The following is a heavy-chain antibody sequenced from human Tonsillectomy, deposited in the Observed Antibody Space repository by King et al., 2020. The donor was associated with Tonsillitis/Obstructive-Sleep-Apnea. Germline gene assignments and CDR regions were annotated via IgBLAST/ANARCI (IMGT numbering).Heavy chain of an antibody. Sequence: QLVQSGGGLVQPGGSLRLSCAASGFTFSSYWMSWVRQAPGKGLEWVANIKQDGSEKYYVDSVKGRFTISRDNAKNSLYLQMNSLRAEDTAVYYCAREWGYCSSTSCYAFDIWGQGTMVTVSS. D-gene: IGHD2-2*01. CDR3: AREWGYCSSTSCYAFDI. J-gene: IGHJ3*02. CDR2: IKQDGSEK. CDR1: GFTFSSYW. V-gene: IGHV3-7*01.